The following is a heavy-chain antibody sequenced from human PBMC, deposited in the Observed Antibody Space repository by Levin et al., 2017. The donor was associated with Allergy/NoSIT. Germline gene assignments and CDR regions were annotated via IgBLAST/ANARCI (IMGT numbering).Heavy chain of an antibody. V-gene: IGHV3-23*01. CDR3: AKDPWSGYGGHFYFES. CDR2: ISGSGGDT. J-gene: IGHJ4*02. D-gene: IGHD5-12*01. Sequence: GESLKISCAASGFTFSNYALNWVRQAPGKGLEWVSVISGSGGDTYYADSVKGRFTISRDNSKHTLSLQMNSLRAEDTAVYYCAKDPWSGYGGHFYFESWGRGTLVTVSS. CDR1: GFTFSNYA.